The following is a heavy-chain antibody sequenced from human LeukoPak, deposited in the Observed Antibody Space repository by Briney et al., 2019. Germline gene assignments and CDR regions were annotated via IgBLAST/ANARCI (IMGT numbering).Heavy chain of an antibody. D-gene: IGHD2-2*02. CDR1: GFTFSSYS. Sequence: GGSLRLSCAASGFTFSSYSMNWVRQAPGKGLEWVSSISSSSSYIYYADSVKGRFTISRDNAKNSLYLQMNSLRAEDTAVYYCARVPYCSSTSCYIFDYWGQGTLVTVSS. CDR2: ISSSSSYI. CDR3: ARVPYCSSTSCYIFDY. V-gene: IGHV3-21*01. J-gene: IGHJ4*02.